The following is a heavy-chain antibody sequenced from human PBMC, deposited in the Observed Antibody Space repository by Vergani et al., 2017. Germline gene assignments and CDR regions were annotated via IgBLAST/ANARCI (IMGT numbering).Heavy chain of an antibody. CDR3: TRRQLLGLYYYYGMDV. D-gene: IGHD6-6*01. V-gene: IGHV3-73*02. CDR2: IRSKANSYAT. Sequence: EVQLVESGEGLVQPGGSLKLSCAASGFTFSGSAMHWVRQASGKGLEWVGRIRSKANSYATAYAASVKGRFTISRDDSKNTAYLQMNSLKTEDTAVYYCTRRQLLGLYYYYGMDVWGQGTTVTVSS. CDR1: GFTFSGSA. J-gene: IGHJ6*02.